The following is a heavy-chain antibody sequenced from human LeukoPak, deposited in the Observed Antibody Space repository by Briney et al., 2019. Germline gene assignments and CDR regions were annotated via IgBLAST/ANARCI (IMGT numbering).Heavy chain of an antibody. Sequence: RASVKVSCKASGYTFTGYYMHWVRQAPGQGLEWMGWINPNSGGTNYAQKFQGRVTMTRDTSISTAYMELSRLRSDDTAVYYCARAPGDRFSSSCPDYWGQGTLVTVSS. J-gene: IGHJ4*02. D-gene: IGHD6-13*01. CDR3: ARAPGDRFSSSCPDY. CDR1: GYTFTGYY. CDR2: INPNSGGT. V-gene: IGHV1-2*02.